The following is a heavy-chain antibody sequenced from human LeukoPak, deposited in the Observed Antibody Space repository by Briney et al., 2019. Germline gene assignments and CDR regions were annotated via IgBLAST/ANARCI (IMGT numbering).Heavy chain of an antibody. J-gene: IGHJ3*02. V-gene: IGHV3-15*01. Sequence: QTGGSLRLSCAASGFIFSDAWMTWVRQAPGKGLEWVGRIKRKADGGPTDYAAPVKGRFTISRDDSKNTLYLQMNSLKIEDTAVYFCSTNQALDIWGQGTKVTVSS. CDR3: STNQALDI. CDR2: IKRKADGGPT. CDR1: GFIFSDAW.